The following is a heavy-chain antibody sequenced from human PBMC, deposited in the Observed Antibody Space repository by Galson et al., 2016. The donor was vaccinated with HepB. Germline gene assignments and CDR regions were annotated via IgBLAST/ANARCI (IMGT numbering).Heavy chain of an antibody. D-gene: IGHD1-14*01. CDR1: GCTFNTYN. CDR3: ARELDHSFYFDY. V-gene: IGHV1-46*02. J-gene: IGHJ4*02. CDR2: IKPSGGNT. Sequence: SVKVSCKASGCTFNTYNMHWVRQAPGQGLEWMGIIKPSGGNTIYAQKFQDRITMTRDTSTSTVYMELISLRSEDTAVYYCARELDHSFYFDYWGQGTLVTVSS.